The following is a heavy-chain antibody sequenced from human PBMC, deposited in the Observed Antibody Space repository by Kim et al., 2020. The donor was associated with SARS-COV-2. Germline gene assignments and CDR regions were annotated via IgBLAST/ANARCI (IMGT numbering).Heavy chain of an antibody. V-gene: IGHV3-30*18. Sequence: GGSLRLSCAASGFTFSSYGMHWVRQAPGKGLEWVAVISYDGSNKYYADSVKGRFTISRDNSKNTLYLQMNSLRAEDTAVYYCANQAVGPLDYWGQGTLVTVSS. J-gene: IGHJ4*02. CDR1: GFTFSSYG. D-gene: IGHD6-13*01. CDR2: ISYDGSNK. CDR3: ANQAVGPLDY.